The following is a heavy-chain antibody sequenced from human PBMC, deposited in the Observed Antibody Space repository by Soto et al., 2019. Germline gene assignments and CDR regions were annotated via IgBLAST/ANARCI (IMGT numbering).Heavy chain of an antibody. CDR3: AKDYNIVATALLDY. V-gene: IGHV3-23*01. CDR2: ISGRGDST. D-gene: IGHD5-12*01. Sequence: PGGSLRLSSAPSGLTFSNYAVSWVRQAPGKGLEWVSSISGRGDSTYYAASVKGRFTISRDNSKKTLYLQLNSLRAEDAAIYYCAKDYNIVATALLDYWGQGALVTVSS. CDR1: GLTFSNYA. J-gene: IGHJ4*02.